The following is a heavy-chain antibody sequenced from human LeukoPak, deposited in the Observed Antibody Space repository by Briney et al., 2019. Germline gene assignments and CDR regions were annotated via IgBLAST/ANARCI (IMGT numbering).Heavy chain of an antibody. CDR2: ISSSGGTR. D-gene: IGHD6-19*01. CDR1: EFAFSVYE. J-gene: IGHJ4*02. V-gene: IGHV3-48*03. Sequence: GGSLRLSCAASEFAFSVYEMYWVRQAPGKGLEWVSYISSSGGTRYYADSVKGRFTISRDNAKNSLYLQMNSLRAEHTAVYYCTTLTVASSFDYWGQGALITVSS. CDR3: TTLTVASSFDY.